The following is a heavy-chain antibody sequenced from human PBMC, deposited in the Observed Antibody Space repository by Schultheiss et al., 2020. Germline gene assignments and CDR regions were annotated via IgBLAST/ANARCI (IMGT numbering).Heavy chain of an antibody. V-gene: IGHV3-64*04. CDR3: ARVDSSGWKGVWGIDY. CDR2: ISRNGGST. CDR1: GFTFSSYE. Sequence: GGSLRLSCAASGFTFSSYEMNWVRQAPGRELDCTSTISRNGGSTSYADSVKGRFTISRDNSKNSLYLQMNSLRAEDTAVYYCARVDSSGWKGVWGIDYWGQGTLVTVSS. J-gene: IGHJ4*02. D-gene: IGHD6-19*01.